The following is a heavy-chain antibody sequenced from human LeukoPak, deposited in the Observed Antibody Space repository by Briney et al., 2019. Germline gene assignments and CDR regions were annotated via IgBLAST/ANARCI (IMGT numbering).Heavy chain of an antibody. J-gene: IGHJ4*02. CDR2: IYTSGRT. Sequence: SETLSLTCTVSGGSITFGSYYWTWIRQPAGKGPEWIGRIYTSGRTFYNPSLKSRVTISMDTSMNQFSLRLNSVTAADTAVYYCARARVIPASFDDWGQGALVTVSS. V-gene: IGHV4-61*02. CDR3: ARARVIPASFDD. D-gene: IGHD3-16*02. CDR1: GGSITFGSYY.